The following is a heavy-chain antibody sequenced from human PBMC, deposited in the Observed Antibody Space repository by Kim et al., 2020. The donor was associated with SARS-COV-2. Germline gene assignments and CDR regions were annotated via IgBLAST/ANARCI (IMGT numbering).Heavy chain of an antibody. D-gene: IGHD3-10*01. CDR3: AKDITSGSDNYYGMDV. J-gene: IGHJ6*02. V-gene: IGHV3-9*01. Sequence: VKGRFTISRDHAKNALYLQMNSLRAEETALYYCAKDITSGSDNYYGMDVWGQGTTVTVSS.